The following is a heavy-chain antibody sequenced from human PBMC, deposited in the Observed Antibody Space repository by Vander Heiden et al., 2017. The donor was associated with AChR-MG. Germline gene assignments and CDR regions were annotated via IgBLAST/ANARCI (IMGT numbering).Heavy chain of an antibody. V-gene: IGHV4-31*03. D-gene: IGHD2-2*01. CDR2: IYYSGST. CDR1: GGSISSGAYY. Sequence: QVQLQESGPGLVKPSQTLSLTCTVSGGSISSGAYYWSWIRQHPGKGLEWIGYIYYSGSTYYNPSLKSRVTISVDTSKTQFSLKLSSVAAADTAVYYCARGVPAAIPDAFDIWGQGTMVTVSS. J-gene: IGHJ3*02. CDR3: ARGVPAAIPDAFDI.